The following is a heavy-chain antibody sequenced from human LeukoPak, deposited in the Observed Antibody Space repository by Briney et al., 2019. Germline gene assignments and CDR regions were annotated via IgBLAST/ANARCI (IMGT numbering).Heavy chain of an antibody. J-gene: IGHJ4*02. D-gene: IGHD1-26*01. CDR2: IYPGDSDT. CDR3: ARRSGSFQGDYNFDF. CDR1: GYSFSNYW. Sequence: GESLKISCKGSGYSFSNYWIAWVRQMPGKGLEWMGIIYPGDSDTRYSPSFQGQVTISADRSISTASLQWSSLKASDTAIYYCARRSGSFQGDYNFDFWGQGTLVTVSS. V-gene: IGHV5-51*01.